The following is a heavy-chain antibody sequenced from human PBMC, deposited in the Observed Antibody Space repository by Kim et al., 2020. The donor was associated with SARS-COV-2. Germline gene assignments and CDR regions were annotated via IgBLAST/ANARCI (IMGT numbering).Heavy chain of an antibody. CDR1: GGSISSGDYY. CDR2: IYYSGST. J-gene: IGHJ5*02. Sequence: SETLSLTCTVSGGSISSGDYYWSWIRQPPGKGLEWIGYIYYSGSTYYNPSLKSRVTISVDTSKNQFSLKLSSVTAADTAVYYCARDTNYYGSGSGFDPWGQGTLVTVSS. V-gene: IGHV4-30-4*01. CDR3: ARDTNYYGSGSGFDP. D-gene: IGHD3-10*01.